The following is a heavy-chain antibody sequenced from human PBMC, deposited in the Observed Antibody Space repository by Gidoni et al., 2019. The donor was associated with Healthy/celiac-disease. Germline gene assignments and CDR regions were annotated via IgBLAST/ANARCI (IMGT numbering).Heavy chain of an antibody. D-gene: IGHD1-1*01. Sequence: QVPLVQSGAEVKKPGASVKVSCKASGYPFTSYYMHWVRQAPGQGLEWMGIINPSGGSTSYAQKFQGRVTMTRDTSTSTVYMELSSLRSEDTAVYYCAREGRTTGIGDYWGQGTLVTVSS. CDR3: AREGRTTGIGDY. CDR1: GYPFTSYY. V-gene: IGHV1-46*01. CDR2: INPSGGST. J-gene: IGHJ4*02.